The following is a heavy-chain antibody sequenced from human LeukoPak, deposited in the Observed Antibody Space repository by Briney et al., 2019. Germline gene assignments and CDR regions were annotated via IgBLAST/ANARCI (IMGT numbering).Heavy chain of an antibody. J-gene: IGHJ4*02. V-gene: IGHV4-34*01. D-gene: IGHD3-10*01. CDR1: GDSINSYF. CDR2: INHSGST. CDR3: ARGRGDFDY. Sequence: SETLSLTCTVSGDSINSYFWTWIRQPPGKGLQWIGEINHSGSTNYNPSLKSRVAISIDTSKNQFSLRLHSVTAADTAVYYCARGRGDFDYWGQGALVSVSS.